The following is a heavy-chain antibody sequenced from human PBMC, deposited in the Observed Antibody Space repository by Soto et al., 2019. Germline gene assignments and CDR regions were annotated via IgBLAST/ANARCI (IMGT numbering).Heavy chain of an antibody. V-gene: IGHV4-59*11. CDR1: GDSFSNHY. CDR3: ARDRYFYDSRGYYRTLDS. Sequence: NPSETLSLTCTISGDSFSNHYWTWIRQSPGKGLEWIGYIFHSGITDYNPSVKSRVTISIDKSRNLFSLNLTSVTAAGTAVYYCARDRYFYDSRGYYRTLDSWGQGTLVTVSS. J-gene: IGHJ5*01. D-gene: IGHD3-22*01. CDR2: IFHSGIT.